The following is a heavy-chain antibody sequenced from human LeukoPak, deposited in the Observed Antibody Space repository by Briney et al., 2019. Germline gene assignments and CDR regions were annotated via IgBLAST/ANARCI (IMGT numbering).Heavy chain of an antibody. CDR1: GFIFSSYG. V-gene: IGHV3-33*01. CDR2: IWYDGSNK. J-gene: IGHJ4*02. Sequence: GGSLRLSCAASGFIFSSYGMHWVRQAPGKGLEWVAVIWYDGSNKYYVDSVKGRFTISRDNSKNTLYLQMNSLKTEDTAVYYCTTDARGYFDYWGQGTLVTVSS. CDR3: TTDARGYFDY.